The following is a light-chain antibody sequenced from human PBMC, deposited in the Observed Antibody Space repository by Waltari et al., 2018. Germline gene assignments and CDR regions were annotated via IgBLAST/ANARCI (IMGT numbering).Light chain of an antibody. J-gene: IGKJ4*01. CDR3: QQRSNWPLT. Sequence: EIVLTQSPVTLSLSPGERATISCRASQSVSSYLAWYQQKPGQAPRLLIYDASTRATGVPTRFSGSGSGTDFTLTISSLEPEDVAVYHCQQRSNWPLTFGGGTKVEIK. CDR1: QSVSSY. V-gene: IGKV3-11*01. CDR2: DAS.